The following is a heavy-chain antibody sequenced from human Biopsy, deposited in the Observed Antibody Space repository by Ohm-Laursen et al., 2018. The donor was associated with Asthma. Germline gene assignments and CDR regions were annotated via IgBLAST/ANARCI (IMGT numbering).Heavy chain of an antibody. CDR2: IWYDGRKK. J-gene: IGHJ6*02. CDR1: GITFSTHG. D-gene: IGHD6-6*01. Sequence: SLRLSCAASGITFSTHGMHWVRQAPGKGLEWVAFIWYDGRKKTYADSVKGRFTISRDNSKNTLCLQMNSLRAEDTAVYYCARKIAARGGMGVWGQGTTVTVSS. V-gene: IGHV3-33*01. CDR3: ARKIAARGGMGV.